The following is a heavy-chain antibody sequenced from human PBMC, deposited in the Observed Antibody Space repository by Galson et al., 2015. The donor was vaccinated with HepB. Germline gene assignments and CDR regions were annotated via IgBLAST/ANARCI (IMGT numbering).Heavy chain of an antibody. D-gene: IGHD2/OR15-2a*01. V-gene: IGHV3-23*01. CDR3: AKRKYSTESFDF. J-gene: IGHJ4*02. Sequence: SLRLSCAASGFTFSSYVMGWVRLAPGKGLEWVSSISGTGGGGSTYYADSVKGRFTISRDNSKNTLYLQVNSLRAEDTALYYCAKRKYSTESFDFWGQGTLVTVSS. CDR2: ISGTGGGGST. CDR1: GFTFSSYV.